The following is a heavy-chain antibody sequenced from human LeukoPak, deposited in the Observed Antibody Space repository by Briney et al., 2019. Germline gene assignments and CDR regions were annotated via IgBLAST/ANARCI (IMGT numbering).Heavy chain of an antibody. CDR1: GGSFSGYY. J-gene: IGHJ4*02. CDR3: ARHAGTGTTWLLLEYFEY. V-gene: IGHV4-34*01. Sequence: SETLSLTCAVYGGSFSGYYWSWIRQPSGRGLEWIGSIYYSGSTYYNPSLKSRVTISVDTSKNQFSLKLSSVTVADTDVYYCARHAGTGTTWLLLEYFEYWGQGTLVTVSS. CDR2: IYYSGST. D-gene: IGHD1-1*01.